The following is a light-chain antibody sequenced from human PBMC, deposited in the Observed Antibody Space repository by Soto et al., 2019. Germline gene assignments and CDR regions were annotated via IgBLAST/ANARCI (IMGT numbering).Light chain of an antibody. CDR3: QQRTNWPPGYS. Sequence: EIVLTQSPVTLYLSPGERATLSCRASQSVSTYLAWYQQKPGQAPRLLIYDASNRATGIPARFSGSGSGTDFTLTLTSLEPEDFAVYYCQQRTNWPPGYSFGQGTKLEIK. CDR2: DAS. V-gene: IGKV3-11*01. CDR1: QSVSTY. J-gene: IGKJ2*03.